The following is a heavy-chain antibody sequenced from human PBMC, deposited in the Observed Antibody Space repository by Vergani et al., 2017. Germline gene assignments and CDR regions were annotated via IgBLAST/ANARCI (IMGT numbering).Heavy chain of an antibody. Sequence: EVQLLESGGGLVQPGGSLRLSCAASGFTFSSYAMSWVRQAPGKGLEWVSAISGSGGSTYYADSVKGRFTISRDNSKNTLYLQMNSLRAEDTAVYYCARRITGPLGNYYYYYMDVWGKGP. CDR3: ARRITGPLGNYYYYYMDV. D-gene: IGHD1-20*01. CDR2: ISGSGGST. V-gene: IGHV3-23*01. J-gene: IGHJ6*03. CDR1: GFTFSSYA.